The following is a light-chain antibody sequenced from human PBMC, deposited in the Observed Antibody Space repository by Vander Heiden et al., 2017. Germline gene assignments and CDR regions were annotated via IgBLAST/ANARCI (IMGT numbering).Light chain of an antibody. Sequence: QSVLTPPPSVSGAPGPRVTISCTGSSSNIGAGYDVHWYQQLPGTAPKLLMYGNSNRPSGVPDRFSGSKSGTSASLAITGLQAEDEADYYCQSYDSRLSGVVFGGGTKLTVL. J-gene: IGLJ2*01. CDR1: SSNIGAGYD. V-gene: IGLV1-40*01. CDR2: GNS. CDR3: QSYDSRLSGVV.